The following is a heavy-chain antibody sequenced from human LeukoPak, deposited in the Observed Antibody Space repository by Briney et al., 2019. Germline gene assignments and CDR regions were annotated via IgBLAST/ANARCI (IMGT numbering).Heavy chain of an antibody. D-gene: IGHD3-16*01. V-gene: IGHV3-21*01. Sequence: GGSLRLSCAASGFTFSSYSMNWVRQAPGKGLEWVSSISSSSSYIYYADSAKGRFTISRDNAKNSLYLQMNSLRAEDTAVYYCARDRGKGVDYWGQGTLVTVSS. CDR1: GFTFSSYS. CDR3: ARDRGKGVDY. J-gene: IGHJ4*02. CDR2: ISSSSSYI.